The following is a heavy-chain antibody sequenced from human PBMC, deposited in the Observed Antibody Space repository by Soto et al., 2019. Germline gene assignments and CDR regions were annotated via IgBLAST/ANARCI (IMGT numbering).Heavy chain of an antibody. CDR1: GYTFTGYY. Sequence: GASVKVSCKASGYTFTGYYMHWVRQAPGQGLEWMGWINPNSGGTNYAQKFQGWVTMTRDTSIGTAYMELSRLRSDDTAVYYCARDRNDGWLYYYYGMDVWGQGTTVTVAS. J-gene: IGHJ6*02. CDR2: INPNSGGT. D-gene: IGHD1-1*01. V-gene: IGHV1-2*04. CDR3: ARDRNDGWLYYYYGMDV.